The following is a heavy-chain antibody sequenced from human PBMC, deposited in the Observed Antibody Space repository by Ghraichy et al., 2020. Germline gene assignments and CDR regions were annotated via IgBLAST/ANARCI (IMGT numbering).Heavy chain of an antibody. V-gene: IGHV1-18*01. D-gene: IGHD3-10*01. CDR2: ISASSGTT. CDR1: GYTFTFYG. CDR3: AREPRASSRFDR. Sequence: ASVKVSCKASGYTFTFYGISWVRQAPGQGLEWIGWISASSGTTNYAQKFQGRVTMTTETSTTTAYMELTSLTSDDTAVYFCAREPRASSRFDRWGQGTLVTVSS. J-gene: IGHJ5*02.